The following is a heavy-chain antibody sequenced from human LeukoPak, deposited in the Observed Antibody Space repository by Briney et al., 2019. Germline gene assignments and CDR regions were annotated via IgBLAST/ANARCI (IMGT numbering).Heavy chain of an antibody. CDR1: GFSFTNAW. CDR3: SSYGSGMSSTFYFDN. CDR2: VKSNSDGGTT. D-gene: IGHD3-10*01. J-gene: IGHJ4*02. V-gene: IGHV3-15*01. Sequence: GGSLRLSCAASGFSFTNAWMTWFCQAPGKGLEWVARVKSNSDGGTTDYAAPVKGRFTISRDDSTNTLYLQMNSLKTEDTAVYYCSSYGSGMSSTFYFDNWGQGTLVSVSS.